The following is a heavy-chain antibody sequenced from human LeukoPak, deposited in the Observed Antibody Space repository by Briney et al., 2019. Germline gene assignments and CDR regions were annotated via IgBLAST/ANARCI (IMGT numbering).Heavy chain of an antibody. V-gene: IGHV3-23*01. J-gene: IGHJ4*02. CDR3: AKVETAAAATLRGFDY. D-gene: IGHD6-13*01. CDR1: GFTFSSYA. Sequence: GGSLRLSCAASGFTFSSYAMSWVRQAPGKGLEWVSSIGGSGGSTYYADSVKGRFAISRDNSKNTLYLQMNSLRAEDTAVYYCAKVETAAAATLRGFDYWGQGTLVTVSS. CDR2: IGGSGGST.